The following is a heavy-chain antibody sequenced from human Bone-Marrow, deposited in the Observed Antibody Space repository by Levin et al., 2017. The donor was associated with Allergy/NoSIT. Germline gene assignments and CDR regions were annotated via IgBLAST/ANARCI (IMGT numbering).Heavy chain of an antibody. D-gene: IGHD3-10*01. V-gene: IGHV4-30-4*01. J-gene: IGHJ4*02. CDR2: IYSSGNV. CDR1: GASIRDGDYY. CDR3: ARGSPYHYGSGSAYFDY. Sequence: PSETLSLTCTVSGASIRDGDYYYSWIRQPPGKGLEWIAYIYSSGNVYYSPSLESRGLLSLDMSNNQFSLKVRSVTAADTAVYYCARGSPYHYGSGSAYFDYWGQGTLVSVSS.